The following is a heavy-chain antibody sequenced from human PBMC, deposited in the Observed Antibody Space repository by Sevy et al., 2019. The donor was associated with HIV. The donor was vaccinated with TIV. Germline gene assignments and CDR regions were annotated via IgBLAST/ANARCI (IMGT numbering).Heavy chain of an antibody. CDR1: GFTFSSYA. Sequence: GGSLRLSCAASGFTFSSYAMHWVRQAPGKGLEWVAVISYDGSNKYYADSVKGRFTISRDNSKNTLYLQMNSLRAEDTAVYYCARDGRAAAGRIGWFDPWGQGTLVIVSS. CDR2: ISYDGSNK. V-gene: IGHV3-30-3*01. J-gene: IGHJ5*02. CDR3: ARDGRAAAGRIGWFDP. D-gene: IGHD6-13*01.